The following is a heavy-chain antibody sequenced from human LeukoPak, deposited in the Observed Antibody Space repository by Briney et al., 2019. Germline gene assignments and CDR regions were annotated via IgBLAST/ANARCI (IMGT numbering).Heavy chain of an antibody. Sequence: ASVKVSCKASGYTFTSYGISWVRQAPGQGLEWMGWISAYNGKTNYVQKLQGRVTMTTDTSTSTAYMELRSLRSDDTAVYYCARDKWYSSGWYGDYWGQGTLVTVSS. CDR2: ISAYNGKT. D-gene: IGHD6-19*01. V-gene: IGHV1-18*01. CDR1: GYTFTSYG. CDR3: ARDKWYSSGWYGDY. J-gene: IGHJ4*02.